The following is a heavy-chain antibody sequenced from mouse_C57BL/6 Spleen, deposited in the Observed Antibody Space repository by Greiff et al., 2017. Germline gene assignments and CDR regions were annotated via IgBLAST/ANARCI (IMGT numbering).Heavy chain of an antibody. Sequence: VQLKQSGPELVKPGASVKISCKASGYTFTDYYMNWVKQSHGKSLEWIGDINPNNGGTSYNQKFKGKATLTVDKSSSTAYMELRSLTSEDSAVYYCARRWIYDFAYWGQGTLVTVSA. CDR1: GYTFTDYY. V-gene: IGHV1-26*01. J-gene: IGHJ3*01. D-gene: IGHD2-3*01. CDR3: ARRWIYDFAY. CDR2: INPNNGGT.